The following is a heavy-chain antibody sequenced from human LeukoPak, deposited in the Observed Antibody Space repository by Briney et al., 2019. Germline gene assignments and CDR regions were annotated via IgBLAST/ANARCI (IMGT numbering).Heavy chain of an antibody. Sequence: SETLSLTCSVSGGSISSYYWSWIRRPPGKGLEWIGYIYYSGSTNYNPSLKSRVTISVDTSKNHFSLNLNSVTAADTAVYYCARDRSGYSSSPFGYWGQGTLVTVSS. D-gene: IGHD6-13*01. CDR1: GGSISSYY. CDR2: IYYSGST. CDR3: ARDRSGYSSSPFGY. J-gene: IGHJ4*02. V-gene: IGHV4-59*01.